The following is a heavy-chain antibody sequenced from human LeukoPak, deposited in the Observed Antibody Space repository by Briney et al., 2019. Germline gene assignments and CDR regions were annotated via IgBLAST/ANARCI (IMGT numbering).Heavy chain of an antibody. J-gene: IGHJ6*02. V-gene: IGHV3-23*01. Sequence: GGSRRLSCAASGFTFSSYGMSWVRQGPGKGLEWVTAISGSGDTTLYAESVQGRFTISRDNSKNTVYLQMNSLRVEDTAVYYSAKDRGYDFSYGLDVWGQGTTVTVSS. CDR3: AKDRGYDFSYGLDV. CDR2: ISGSGDTT. D-gene: IGHD5-12*01. CDR1: GFTFSSYG.